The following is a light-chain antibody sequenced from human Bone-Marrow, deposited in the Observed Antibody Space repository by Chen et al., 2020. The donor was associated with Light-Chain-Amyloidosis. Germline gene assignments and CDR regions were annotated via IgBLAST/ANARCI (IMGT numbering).Light chain of an antibody. CDR1: SSNIGAGYD. CDR3: QSYDSSLSGVV. V-gene: IGLV1-40*01. Sequence: QSVLTQPPSVSGAPGQRVTISCTGSSSNIGAGYDVHWYQQLPGTAPKLLIYANSNRPSGVHDRFSGSKSGTSASLAITGLQAEDEADYYCQSYDSSLSGVVFGGGTKLTVL. CDR2: ANS. J-gene: IGLJ2*01.